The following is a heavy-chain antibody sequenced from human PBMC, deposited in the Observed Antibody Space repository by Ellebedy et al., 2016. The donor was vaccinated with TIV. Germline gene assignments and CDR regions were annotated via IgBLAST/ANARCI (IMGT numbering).Heavy chain of an antibody. CDR1: GYTFTSYG. CDR2: ISAYNGNT. CDR3: ARGTLYYYDSSGHDY. Sequence: ASVKVSCXASGYTFTSYGISWVRQAPGQGLEWMGWISAYNGNTNYAQKLQGRVTMTTDTSTSTAYMELRSLRSDDTAVYYCARGTLYYYDSSGHDYWGQGTLVTVSS. D-gene: IGHD3-22*01. V-gene: IGHV1-18*01. J-gene: IGHJ4*02.